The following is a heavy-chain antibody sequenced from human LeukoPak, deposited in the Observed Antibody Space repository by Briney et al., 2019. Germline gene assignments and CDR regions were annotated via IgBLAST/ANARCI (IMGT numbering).Heavy chain of an antibody. J-gene: IGHJ4*02. D-gene: IGHD3-9*01. Sequence: GRSLRLSCVASGFTFSSYAMHWVRQAPGKGLEWVAVISYDGSNKYYADSVKGRFTISRDNSKNTLYLQMNSLRAEDTAVYYCARGWDILTGYYGRHFDYWGQGTLVTVSS. CDR2: ISYDGSNK. V-gene: IGHV3-30*04. CDR1: GFTFSSYA. CDR3: ARGWDILTGYYGRHFDY.